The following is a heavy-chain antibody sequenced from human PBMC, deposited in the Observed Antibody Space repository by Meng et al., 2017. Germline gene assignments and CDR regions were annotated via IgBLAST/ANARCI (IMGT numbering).Heavy chain of an antibody. Sequence: QVEHGQAGAEGKKPGALVKVSCKPSGYNFPDYYIHWVRRAPGQGLEWMGRINPKSGDTHYAQKFQARVTMTGDTSISTAYMELSGLRSDDTAMYYCARDEDISAAGKLFGDYWGQGTLVTVSS. J-gene: IGHJ4*02. D-gene: IGHD6-25*01. V-gene: IGHV1-2*06. CDR2: INPKSGDT. CDR1: GYNFPDYY. CDR3: ARDEDISAAGKLFGDY.